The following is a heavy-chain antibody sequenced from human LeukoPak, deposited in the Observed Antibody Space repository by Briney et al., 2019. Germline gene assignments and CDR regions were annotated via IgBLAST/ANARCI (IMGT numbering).Heavy chain of an antibody. J-gene: IGHJ4*02. CDR1: GGSISSGSYY. CDR2: IYTSGST. Sequence: PSRTLSLTCTVSGGSISSGSYYWSWIRQPAGKGREWIGRIYTSGSTNYNPSLKSRVTISVDTSKNQFSLRLSSVTAADTAVYYCARDRVNWNYLGYFDYWGQGTLVIVSS. D-gene: IGHD1-7*01. CDR3: ARDRVNWNYLGYFDY. V-gene: IGHV4-61*02.